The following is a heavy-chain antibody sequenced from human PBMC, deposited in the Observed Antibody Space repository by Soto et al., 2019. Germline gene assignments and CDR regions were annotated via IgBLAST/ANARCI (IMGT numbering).Heavy chain of an antibody. CDR1: GFTFSNAW. CDR3: TTATLIEFYYYYCYMDV. D-gene: IGHD5-12*01. CDR2: IKSKTDGGTT. J-gene: IGHJ6*03. Sequence: EVQLVESGGGLVKPGGSLRLSCAASGFTFSNAWMSWVRQAPGKGLEWVGRIKSKTDGGTTDYAAPVKGRFTISRDDSKNTLYLQMNSLKTEDTAVYYCTTATLIEFYYYYCYMDVWGKGTTVTVSS. V-gene: IGHV3-15*01.